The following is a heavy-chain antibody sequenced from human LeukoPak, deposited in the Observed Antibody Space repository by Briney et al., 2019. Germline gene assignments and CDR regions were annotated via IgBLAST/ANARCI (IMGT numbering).Heavy chain of an antibody. D-gene: IGHD6-13*01. CDR2: IYYSGST. Sequence: SQTLSLTCTVSGRSISSYYWNWIRQPPGKGREWIGYIYYSGSTNYNPSLKSRVTMSIGTSKNQFSLKLSSVTAADTAVYYCARGIYSSDAFDIWGQGTTVTVSS. CDR1: GRSISSYY. J-gene: IGHJ3*02. V-gene: IGHV4-59*01. CDR3: ARGIYSSDAFDI.